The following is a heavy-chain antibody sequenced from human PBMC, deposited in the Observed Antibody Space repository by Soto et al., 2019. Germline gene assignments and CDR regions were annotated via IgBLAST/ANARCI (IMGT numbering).Heavy chain of an antibody. CDR2: VSGSSTTI. Sequence: GGSLRLSCIASGFTFSSFGMTWVRQAPGKGLLWISYVSGSSTTIYYADSVKGRFTISRDNAKNSLYLQMNSLRDEDTAMYYCARDWRDSYDKWGQGTLVTVSS. J-gene: IGHJ4*02. CDR1: GFTFSSFG. V-gene: IGHV3-48*02. D-gene: IGHD3-22*01. CDR3: ARDWRDSYDK.